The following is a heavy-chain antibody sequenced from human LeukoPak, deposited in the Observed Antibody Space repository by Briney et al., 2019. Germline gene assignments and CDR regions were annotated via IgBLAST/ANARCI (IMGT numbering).Heavy chain of an antibody. J-gene: IGHJ4*02. V-gene: IGHV3-66*01. CDR1: GLTVSSYG. D-gene: IGHD6-19*01. Sequence: GESLRLSCGASGLTVSSYGMSWVRQAPGKGPEWVSIIYSGGKTYYADSVQDRFIISRNNSKNTLYLQMNSLRAEDTAVYYCARDRSPAGIFDFRGQGTLVTVSS. CDR2: IYSGGKT. CDR3: ARDRSPAGIFDF.